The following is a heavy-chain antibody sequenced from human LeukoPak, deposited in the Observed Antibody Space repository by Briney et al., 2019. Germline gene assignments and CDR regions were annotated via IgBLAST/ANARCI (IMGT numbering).Heavy chain of an antibody. CDR2: IYYSGST. Sequence: SQTLSLTCTVSGGSISSGDYYWSWIRQPPGKGLEWIGYIYYSGSTYYNPSLKSRVTISVDTSKNQFSLKLSSVTAADTAVYYCARVPLYYYDSSGSIYWGQGTLVTVSS. J-gene: IGHJ4*02. D-gene: IGHD3-22*01. CDR1: GGSISSGDYY. CDR3: ARVPLYYYDSSGSIY. V-gene: IGHV4-30-4*01.